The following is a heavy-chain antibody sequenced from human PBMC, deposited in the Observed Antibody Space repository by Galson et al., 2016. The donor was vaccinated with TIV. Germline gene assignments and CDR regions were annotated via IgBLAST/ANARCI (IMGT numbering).Heavy chain of an antibody. Sequence: TLSLTCTVSGDSISSNDYFWGWIRQTPGKGLEWIGTIFYSGTTYYSPSLKSRLTISIDTSKNQFSLRLRSVTAADTAVYYCARHRKYGGLPYSLHHRGQGTLVTVSS. D-gene: IGHD4-23*01. CDR3: ARHRKYGGLPYSLHH. V-gene: IGHV4-39*01. CDR2: IFYSGTT. J-gene: IGHJ1*01. CDR1: GDSISSNDYF.